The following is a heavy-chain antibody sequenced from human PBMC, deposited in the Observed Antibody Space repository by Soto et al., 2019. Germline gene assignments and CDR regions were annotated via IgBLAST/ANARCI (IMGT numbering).Heavy chain of an antibody. CDR3: ASSASPDAY. CDR1: GFTFRSSP. V-gene: IGHV3-48*01. Sequence: PGGSLRLSCAVSGFTFRSSPMSWVRRAPGKGLEWVSCIRSGGSPVYYADSVKGRFTISRDDARNSLYLQMNSLRAEDTAVYYCASSASPDAYWGQGTLVTVSS. J-gene: IGHJ4*02. CDR2: IRSGGSPV. D-gene: IGHD1-26*01.